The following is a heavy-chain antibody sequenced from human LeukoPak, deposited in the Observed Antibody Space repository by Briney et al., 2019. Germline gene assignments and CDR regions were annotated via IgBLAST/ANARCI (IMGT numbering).Heavy chain of an antibody. CDR3: AKLLRDVTIYDF. D-gene: IGHD5-24*01. Sequence: GGSLRLSCAASGFTVSSNYMSWVRQAPGKGLEWVSVIYSGGSTYYADSVKGRFTISRDNSKNTLYLQMNSLRAEDTAVYYCAKLLRDVTIYDFWGHGTLVTVSS. V-gene: IGHV3-53*01. CDR1: GFTVSSNY. CDR2: IYSGGST. J-gene: IGHJ4*01.